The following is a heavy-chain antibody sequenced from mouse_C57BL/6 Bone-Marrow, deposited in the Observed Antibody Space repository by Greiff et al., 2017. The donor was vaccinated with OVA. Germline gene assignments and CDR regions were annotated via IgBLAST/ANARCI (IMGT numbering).Heavy chain of an antibody. Sequence: QVQLKESGPELVKPGASVKLSCKASGYTFTSYDINWVKQRPGQGLEWIGWIYPRDGSTKYNEKCKGKATLTVDTSSSTAYMELHSLTSEDSAVYFCARGGYDGYYAWFAYWGQGTLVTVSA. CDR3: ARGGYDGYYAWFAY. CDR1: GYTFTSYD. V-gene: IGHV1-85*01. CDR2: IYPRDGST. D-gene: IGHD2-3*01. J-gene: IGHJ3*01.